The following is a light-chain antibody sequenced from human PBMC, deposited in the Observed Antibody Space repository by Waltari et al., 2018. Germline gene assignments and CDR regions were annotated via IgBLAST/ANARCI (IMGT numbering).Light chain of an antibody. CDR2: WAS. J-gene: IGKJ4*01. Sequence: DIVMTQSPDSLAVSLGERATINCNSSQSILYSSDNRNYLAWYPQKPGQPPNLLIYWASTRESGVPDRFSGSGSGTDFTLTISSLQAEDVAVYYCQQYYITPLSFGGGTKVEIK. CDR1: QSILYSSDNRNY. V-gene: IGKV4-1*01. CDR3: QQYYITPLS.